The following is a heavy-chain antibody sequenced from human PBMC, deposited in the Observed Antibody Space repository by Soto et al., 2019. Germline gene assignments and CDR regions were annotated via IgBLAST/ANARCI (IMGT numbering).Heavy chain of an antibody. V-gene: IGHV3-7*01. CDR3: VRYHVTPGLYFDK. CDR2: ISPEGSTK. J-gene: IGHJ4*02. D-gene: IGHD2-8*02. Sequence: EVQLVESGGDLVQPGGSLRLSCSASGFAFSAHWMTWVRQTPGKGLEWVANISPEGSTKYYVDSAKGRFTISRDNAKNLLYLQMNSLTVGDTAVYSCVRYHVTPGLYFDKWGQGTLVTVSS. CDR1: GFAFSAHW.